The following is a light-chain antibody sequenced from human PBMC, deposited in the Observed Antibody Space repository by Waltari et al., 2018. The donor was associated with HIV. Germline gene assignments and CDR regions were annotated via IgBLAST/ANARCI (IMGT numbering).Light chain of an antibody. CDR1: TSTLGNNY. CDR2: END. V-gene: IGLV1-51*02. Sequence: QSVLTQPPSVSAAPGQRVTISCSGSTSTLGNNYVCWYQQFPGTAPKLLIYENDKRPSGIPDRFSGSNSGTSATLDITGLQTGDEADYYCGTWDSRLRAEVFGGGTKLTVL. CDR3: GTWDSRLRAEV. J-gene: IGLJ2*01.